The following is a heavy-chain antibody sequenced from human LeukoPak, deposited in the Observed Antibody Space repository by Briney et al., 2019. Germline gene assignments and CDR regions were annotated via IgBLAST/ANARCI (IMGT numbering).Heavy chain of an antibody. V-gene: IGHV4-34*01. CDR2: INHSGST. D-gene: IGHD4-23*01. CDR1: GGSFSGYY. Sequence: SETLSLTCAVYGGSFSGYYWSWIRQPPGKVLEWIGEINHSGSTNYNPSLKSRVRIAGGTYKNQFSLKLSSVTAADTAVYYCARDRHGGKGYYYYMDVWGKGTTVTVSS. J-gene: IGHJ6*03. CDR3: ARDRHGGKGYYYYMDV.